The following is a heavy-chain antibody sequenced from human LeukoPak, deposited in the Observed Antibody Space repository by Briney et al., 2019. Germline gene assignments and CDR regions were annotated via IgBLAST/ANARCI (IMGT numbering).Heavy chain of an antibody. CDR1: ALTFSSYW. J-gene: IGHJ4*02. CDR2: IKQDGSEK. CDR3: AREAVAGTYYFDY. Sequence: GGSLRLSCAASALTFSSYWMSWVRQAPGKGLEWVANIKQDGSEKYYVDSVKGRFTISRDNAKNSLYLQMNSLRAEDTAVYYCAREAVAGTYYFDYWGQGTLVTVSS. V-gene: IGHV3-7*03. D-gene: IGHD6-19*01.